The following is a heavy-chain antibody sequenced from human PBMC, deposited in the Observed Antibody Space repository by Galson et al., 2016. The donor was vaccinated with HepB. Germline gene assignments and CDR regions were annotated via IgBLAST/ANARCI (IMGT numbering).Heavy chain of an antibody. V-gene: IGHV4-39*01. CDR2: VYYSVSS. Sequence: ETLSLTCTVSGDSISSNSYYWGWIRQPPGKGLEWIGSVYYSVSSYYNPSLESRVTTFIDTSKNQFSLKQTSVTAADTAVYYCARPYSGSNLGGFDNWGRGILVTVSS. CDR1: GDSISSNSYY. D-gene: IGHD1-26*01. J-gene: IGHJ4*02. CDR3: ARPYSGSNLGGFDN.